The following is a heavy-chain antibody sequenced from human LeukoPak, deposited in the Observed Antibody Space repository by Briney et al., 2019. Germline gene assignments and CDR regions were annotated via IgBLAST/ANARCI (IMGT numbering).Heavy chain of an antibody. CDR1: GGSISGYY. CDR2: IYYSGST. V-gene: IGHV4-59*01. Sequence: SETLSLTCTVSGGSISGYYWSWIRQPPGTGLEWIGYIYYSGSTNYNPSLKSRVTMSVDTSKSQFSLNLSSVTAADTALYYCARHHYASGTHTPYYFDFWGQGTLVTVSS. J-gene: IGHJ4*02. D-gene: IGHD3-10*01. CDR3: ARHHYASGTHTPYYFDF.